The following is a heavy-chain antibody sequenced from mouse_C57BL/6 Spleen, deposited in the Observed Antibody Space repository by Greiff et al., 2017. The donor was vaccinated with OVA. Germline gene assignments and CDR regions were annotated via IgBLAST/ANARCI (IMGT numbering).Heavy chain of an antibody. V-gene: IGHV1-61*01. Sequence: QVQLQQPGAELVRPGSSVKLSCKASGYTFTSYWMDWVKQRPGQGLEWIGNIYPSDSETQYNQKFKDKATLTVDKSSSTAYMQLSSLTSEDSAVYYCARRDYGSSGFAYWGQGTLVTVSA. CDR1: GYTFTSYW. CDR2: IYPSDSET. J-gene: IGHJ3*01. CDR3: ARRDYGSSGFAY. D-gene: IGHD1-1*01.